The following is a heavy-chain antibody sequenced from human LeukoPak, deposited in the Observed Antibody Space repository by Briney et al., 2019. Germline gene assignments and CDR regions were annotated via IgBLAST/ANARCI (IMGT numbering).Heavy chain of an antibody. CDR1: GGSISSYY. J-gene: IGHJ3*02. V-gene: IGHV4-4*07. CDR3: ASASPGIAVAGNDAFDI. CDR2: IYTSGST. Sequence: SETLSLTCTVYGGSISSYYWSWIRQPAGKGLEWIGRIYTSGSTNYNPYLKSRVTMSVDTSKNQFSLKLSSVTAADTAVYCCASASPGIAVAGNDAFDIWGQGTMVTVSS. D-gene: IGHD6-19*01.